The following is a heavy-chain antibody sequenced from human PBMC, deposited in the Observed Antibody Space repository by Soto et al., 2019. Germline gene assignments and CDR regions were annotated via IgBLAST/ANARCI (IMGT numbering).Heavy chain of an antibody. J-gene: IGHJ4*02. V-gene: IGHV4-4*07. CDR1: GGSIRNYY. CDR3: ARGGQDFWSGPFDY. D-gene: IGHD3-3*01. CDR2: IDTSGST. Sequence: SGTLSLTCTVSGGSIRNYYCNWIRQPAGKGLEWIGRIDTSGSTNYNPSLKSRVTMSVDTSKQEFSLKLSSVTAADTALYYCARGGQDFWSGPFDYWGRGALVTVSS.